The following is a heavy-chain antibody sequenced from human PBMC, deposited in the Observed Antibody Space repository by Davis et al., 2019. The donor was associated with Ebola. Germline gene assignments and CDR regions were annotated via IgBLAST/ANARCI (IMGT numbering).Heavy chain of an antibody. CDR1: GGSLSDYF. CDR2: INPRGKA. Sequence: PSETLSLTCAVDGGSLSDYFWGWIRQPPGKGLEWIGEINPRGKAKYNPSLKSRATPSIDTSRKQISLKLTSLTAEDAAVYYCASPHQIRGKDCFDSWGQGTLVTVSS. CDR3: ASPHQIRGKDCFDS. V-gene: IGHV4-34*01. J-gene: IGHJ4*02. D-gene: IGHD2-2*01.